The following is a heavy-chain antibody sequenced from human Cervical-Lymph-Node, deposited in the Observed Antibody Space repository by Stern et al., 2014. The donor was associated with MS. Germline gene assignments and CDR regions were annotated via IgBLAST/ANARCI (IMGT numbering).Heavy chain of an antibody. J-gene: IGHJ6*02. Sequence: EVQLVESGGGLVQPGGSLRLSCVASGFTFRRYWMHWVRQAPGKGLVWVSRINSDGNSTNYADSVNGRFTISRDNAKNTLYLQMNSLRADDTAVYYCTTLPFTVTTASYTYGMDVWGQGTTVTVSS. CDR3: TTLPFTVTTASYTYGMDV. CDR1: GFTFRRYW. D-gene: IGHD4-17*01. CDR2: INSDGNST. V-gene: IGHV3-74*01.